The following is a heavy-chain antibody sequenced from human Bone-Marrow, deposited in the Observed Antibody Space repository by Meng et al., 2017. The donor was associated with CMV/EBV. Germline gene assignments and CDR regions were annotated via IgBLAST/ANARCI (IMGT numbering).Heavy chain of an antibody. Sequence: ASVKVSCKASGYTFTSYGISWVRQAPGQGLEWMGWISAYNGNTNNAQKLQGRVTMTTDTSTSTAYKELRSLRSDDTAVYYCARAGTTVTILYYYGMDVWGQGTTVTVSS. V-gene: IGHV1-18*01. CDR3: ARAGTTVTILYYYGMDV. J-gene: IGHJ6*02. CDR1: GYTFTSYG. CDR2: ISAYNGNT. D-gene: IGHD4-11*01.